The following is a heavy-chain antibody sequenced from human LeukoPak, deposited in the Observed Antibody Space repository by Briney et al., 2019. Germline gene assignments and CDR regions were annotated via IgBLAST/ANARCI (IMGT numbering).Heavy chain of an antibody. Sequence: GGSLRLSCAASGFTFSSYEMNWVRQAPEKGLEWVSYISSSGSTIYYADSVKGRFTISRDNARNSLYLQMNSLRAEDTAIYYCARSEHSSSSFDYWGQGTLVTVSS. CDR2: ISSSGSTI. V-gene: IGHV3-48*03. D-gene: IGHD6-6*01. J-gene: IGHJ4*02. CDR1: GFTFSSYE. CDR3: ARSEHSSSSFDY.